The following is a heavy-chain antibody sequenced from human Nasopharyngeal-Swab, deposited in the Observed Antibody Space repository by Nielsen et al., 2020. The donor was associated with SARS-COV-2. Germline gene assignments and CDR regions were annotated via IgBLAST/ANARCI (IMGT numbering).Heavy chain of an antibody. Sequence: GESLKISCAASGFTISRYWMLWVRHAPGKGPVWVSRLHSDGSGTAYADSVRGRFTISRDNAKNTLYLQMNSLRAEDTAVYYCARGGDGYSMDYWGQGTLVTVSS. CDR2: LHSDGSGT. D-gene: IGHD5-24*01. CDR3: ARGGDGYSMDY. CDR1: GFTISRYW. V-gene: IGHV3-74*01. J-gene: IGHJ4*02.